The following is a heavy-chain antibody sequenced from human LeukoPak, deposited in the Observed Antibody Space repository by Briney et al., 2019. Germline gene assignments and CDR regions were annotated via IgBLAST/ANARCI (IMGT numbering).Heavy chain of an antibody. V-gene: IGHV3-33*01. Sequence: GGTLRLSCAVSGFTFSSYGMHWVRQAPRKGLEWGAVIWYDGSNKYYADSVKGRFTISRDNSKDTLYLQMNSLRAEDTAVYYCARIATPQRVYGMDVWGQGTTVTVSS. D-gene: IGHD6-13*01. CDR3: ARIATPQRVYGMDV. CDR1: GFTFSSYG. J-gene: IGHJ6*02. CDR2: IWYDGSNK.